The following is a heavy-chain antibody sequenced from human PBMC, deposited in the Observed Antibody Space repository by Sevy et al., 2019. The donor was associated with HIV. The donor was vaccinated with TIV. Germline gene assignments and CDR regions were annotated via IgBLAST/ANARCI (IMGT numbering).Heavy chain of an antibody. J-gene: IGHJ6*02. Sequence: ASVKVSCKASGDTFSSYAISWVRQAPGQGLEWRGGIIPIFGTANYAQKFQGRVTITADESTSTAYMELSSLRSEDTAGYCCGGGKNCSGCGCYDGMDVWCQGTTVTVSS. CDR2: IIPIFGTA. CDR1: GDTFSSYA. D-gene: IGHD2-15*01. V-gene: IGHV1-69*13. CDR3: GGGKNCSGCGCYDGMDV.